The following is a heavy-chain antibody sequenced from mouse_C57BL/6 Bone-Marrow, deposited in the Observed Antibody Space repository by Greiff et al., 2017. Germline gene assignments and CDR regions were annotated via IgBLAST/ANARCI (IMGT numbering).Heavy chain of an antibody. D-gene: IGHD1-2*01. CDR3: ARRHYYAYYVDY. CDR2: ISSGGSYT. J-gene: IGHJ2*01. Sequence: DVQLVESGGDLVKPGGSLKLSCAASGFTFSSYGMSWVRQTPDKRLAWVATISSGGSYTYYPDSVKGRFTISRDNAKNTLYLQMSSLKSEDTAMYYCARRHYYAYYVDYWGQETTLTVSS. CDR1: GFTFSSYG. V-gene: IGHV5-6*02.